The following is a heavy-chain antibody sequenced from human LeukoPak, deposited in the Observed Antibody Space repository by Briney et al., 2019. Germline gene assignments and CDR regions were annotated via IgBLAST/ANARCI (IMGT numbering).Heavy chain of an antibody. CDR1: GGTFSSYA. J-gene: IGHJ4*02. V-gene: IGHV1-69*04. D-gene: IGHD3-10*01. CDR2: IIPLLGVA. Sequence: SVKVSCKASGGTFSSYAISWVRQAPGQGLEWMGRIIPLLGVASYAQKFQGRVTITTDKSTSTAYMELSSLISEDTAVYYCARNPSGGSGSSIDYWGQGTLITVSS. CDR3: ARNPSGGSGSSIDY.